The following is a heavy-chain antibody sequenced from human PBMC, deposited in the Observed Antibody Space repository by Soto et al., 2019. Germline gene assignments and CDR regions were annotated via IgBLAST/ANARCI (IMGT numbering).Heavy chain of an antibody. CDR3: ARSSAGFFERIIEH. CDR2: INPNGDST. CDR1: SDTLTRPC. D-gene: IGHD3-16*02. V-gene: IGHV1-46*01. Sequence: ASVTLSCKGPSDTLTRPCLHLVRQVPGHELKWMGIINPNGDSTRFAQTFQGTITMTRDTSTSTAYMELRSLRSEDTAIYYCARSSAGFFERIIEH. J-gene: IGHJ1*01.